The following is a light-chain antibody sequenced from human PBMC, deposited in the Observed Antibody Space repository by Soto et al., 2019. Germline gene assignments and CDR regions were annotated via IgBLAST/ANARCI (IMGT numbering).Light chain of an antibody. Sequence: EIVLTQSPGSLSLSPGEGATLSCRASQSVSSSFLAWYQQKPGQAPRLLIYATSSRATGIPDRFSGSGSGTDFTLTIRRLEPADFAVYYCQQYATSPRTFGQGTKVEIK. CDR3: QQYATSPRT. V-gene: IGKV3-20*01. CDR1: QSVSSSF. J-gene: IGKJ1*01. CDR2: ATS.